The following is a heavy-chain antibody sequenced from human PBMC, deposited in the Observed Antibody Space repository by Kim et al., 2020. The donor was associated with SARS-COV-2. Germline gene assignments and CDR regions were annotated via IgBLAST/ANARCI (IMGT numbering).Heavy chain of an antibody. V-gene: IGHV1-3*01. D-gene: IGHD3-10*01. Sequence: KFQGRVTITRDTSASTAYMELSSLRSEDTAVYYCARDFGGSGSYYSFDYWGQGTLVTVSS. J-gene: IGHJ4*02. CDR3: ARDFGGSGSYYSFDY.